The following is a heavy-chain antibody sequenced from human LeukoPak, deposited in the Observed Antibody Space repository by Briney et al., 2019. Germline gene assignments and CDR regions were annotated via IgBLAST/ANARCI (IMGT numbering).Heavy chain of an antibody. CDR1: GFTFRSYA. CDR2: ISESGGTR. Sequence: GGSLRLSCAASGFTFRSYALSWVRQAPGKGLEWVSAISESGGTRNYVDSVKGRFTISRDNSKNTLYLQMSSLRAEDTAVYYCVREMATITYAFDVWGQGTMVTVSS. D-gene: IGHD5-24*01. J-gene: IGHJ3*01. CDR3: VREMATITYAFDV. V-gene: IGHV3-23*01.